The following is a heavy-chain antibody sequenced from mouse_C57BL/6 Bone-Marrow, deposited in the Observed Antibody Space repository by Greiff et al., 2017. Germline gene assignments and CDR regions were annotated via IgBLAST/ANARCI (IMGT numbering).Heavy chain of an antibody. CDR1: GFNIKDDY. CDR3: TTLDTTVVEGIGYAMDY. CDR2: IDPENGDT. J-gene: IGHJ4*01. Sequence: EVQLQQSGAELVRPGASVKLSCTASGFNIKDDYMHWVKQRPEQGLEWIGWIDPENGDTEYASKFQGKATITASTSTNTAYMQLSSLTSEDTAVYDYTTLDTTVVEGIGYAMDYWGQGTSVTVSS. V-gene: IGHV14-4*01. D-gene: IGHD1-1*01.